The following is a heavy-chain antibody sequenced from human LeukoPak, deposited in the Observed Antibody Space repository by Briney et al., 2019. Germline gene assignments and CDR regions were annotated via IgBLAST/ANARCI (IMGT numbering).Heavy chain of an antibody. CDR3: ARPGQPSVTTSYAFDI. Sequence: PSETLSLTCAVSGYSISSGYYWGWIRQPPGKGLEWIGSICHSGSTYYNPSLKSRVTISVDTSKNQFSLKLSSVTAADTAVYYCARPGQPSVTTSYAFDIWGQGTMVTVSS. CDR2: ICHSGST. V-gene: IGHV4-38-2*01. CDR1: GYSISSGYY. D-gene: IGHD4-17*01. J-gene: IGHJ3*02.